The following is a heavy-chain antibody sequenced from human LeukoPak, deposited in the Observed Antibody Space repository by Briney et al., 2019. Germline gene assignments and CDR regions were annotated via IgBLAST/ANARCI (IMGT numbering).Heavy chain of an antibody. CDR2: ISGSGGST. CDR1: GFTFSSYA. D-gene: IGHD3-22*01. CDR3: AKDIMGYYYDSSGYYSYYFDY. V-gene: IGHV3-23*01. Sequence: GGSLRLSCAASGFTFSSYAMSWVRQAPGKGLEWASAISGSGGSTYYADSVKGRFTISRDNSKNSLYLQMNSLRTEDTALYYCAKDIMGYYYDSSGYYSYYFDYWGQGTLVTVSS. J-gene: IGHJ4*02.